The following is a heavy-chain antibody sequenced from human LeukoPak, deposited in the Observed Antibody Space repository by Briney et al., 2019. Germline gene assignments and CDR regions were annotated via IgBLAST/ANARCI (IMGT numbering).Heavy chain of an antibody. CDR3: AGGGSSSWSTNFDY. V-gene: IGHV4-4*07. CDR2: IYTSGST. Sequence: NASETLSLTCTVSGGSISSYYWSWTRQPAGKGLEWIGRIYTSGSTNYNPSLKSRVTMLVDTSKNQFSLKLSSVTAADTAVYYCAGGGSSSWSTNFDYWGQGTLVAVSS. D-gene: IGHD6-13*01. CDR1: GGSISSYY. J-gene: IGHJ4*02.